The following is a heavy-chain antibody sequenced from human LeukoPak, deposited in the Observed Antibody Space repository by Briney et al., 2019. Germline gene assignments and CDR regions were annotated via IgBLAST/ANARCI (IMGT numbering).Heavy chain of an antibody. CDR1: GGSISSGGYC. J-gene: IGHJ5*02. V-gene: IGHV4-30-2*01. CDR3: ARGRVVPTAVWFDP. D-gene: IGHD2-2*01. CDR2: IYHSGST. Sequence: SETLSLTCAVSGGSISSGGYCWSWIRQPPGKGLEWIGYIYHSGSTYYNPSLKSRVTISVDRSKNQFSLKLSSVTAADTAVYYCARGRVVPTAVWFDPWGQGTLVTVSS.